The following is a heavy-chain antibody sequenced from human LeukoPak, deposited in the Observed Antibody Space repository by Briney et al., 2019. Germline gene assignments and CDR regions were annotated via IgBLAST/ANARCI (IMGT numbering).Heavy chain of an antibody. D-gene: IGHD1-20*01. CDR3: ARGGNWNAWFDP. CDR1: GGTFSSYA. V-gene: IGHV1-69*13. CDR2: IIPIFGTA. J-gene: IGHJ5*02. Sequence: SVKVSCKASGGTFSSYAISWVRQAPGQGLEWMGGIIPIFGTANYAQKFQGRVTITADESTSTAYMELSSLRSEDTAVYYCARGGNWNAWFDPWGQGTLVTVSS.